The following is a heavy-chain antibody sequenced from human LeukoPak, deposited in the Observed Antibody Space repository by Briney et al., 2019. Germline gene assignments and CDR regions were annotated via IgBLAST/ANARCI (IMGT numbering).Heavy chain of an antibody. V-gene: IGHV3-11*05. Sequence: PGGSLRLSCAASGFTFSGYYMSWIRQAPGKGLEWISSTSSSSSYTNYADSVKGRFTISRDNAKNSLFLQMNSLRAEDTAVYYCARGGSNRFDSWGQGTLVTVSS. J-gene: IGHJ5*01. CDR2: TSSSSSYT. D-gene: IGHD1-14*01. CDR1: GFTFSGYY. CDR3: ARGGSNRFDS.